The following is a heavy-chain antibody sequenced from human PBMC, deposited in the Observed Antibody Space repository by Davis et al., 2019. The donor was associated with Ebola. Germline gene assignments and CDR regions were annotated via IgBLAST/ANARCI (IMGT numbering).Heavy chain of an antibody. CDR3: ARDGFFGVTTSDY. Sequence: GESLKISCAASGFTFSSYSMNWVRQAPGKGLEWVSYISSSSSTIYYADSVKGRFTISRDNAKNSLYLQMNSLRDEDTAVYYCARDGFFGVTTSDYWDQGTLVTVSS. D-gene: IGHD4-17*01. V-gene: IGHV3-48*02. CDR2: ISSSSSTI. CDR1: GFTFSSYS. J-gene: IGHJ4*02.